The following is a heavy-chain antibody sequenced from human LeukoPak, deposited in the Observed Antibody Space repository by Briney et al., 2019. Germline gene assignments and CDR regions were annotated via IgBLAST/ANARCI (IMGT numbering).Heavy chain of an antibody. CDR1: GFTFSNYA. CDR2: ISGSSSTI. V-gene: IGHV3-48*01. CDR3: ARVLQTLGGVSFDY. D-gene: IGHD5/OR15-5a*01. J-gene: IGHJ4*02. Sequence: GGSLTLSCAASGFTFSNYAMNCVRQGPGTGLEWVSYISGSSSTIYYADSVNGRFTISRDNAKNSLYLQMNSLRAEDTAVYYCARVLQTLGGVSFDYCVEGTLVTVSS.